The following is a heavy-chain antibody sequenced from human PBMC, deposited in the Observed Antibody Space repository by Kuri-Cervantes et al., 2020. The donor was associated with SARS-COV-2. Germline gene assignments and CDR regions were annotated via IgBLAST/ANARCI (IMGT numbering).Heavy chain of an antibody. V-gene: IGHV3-74*01. Sequence: GESLKISCVASGFTFSSYWMHWVRQAPGKGLVWVSRLTNDGSDAIFADSVKGRFTISRDNAKNMLYLYMNSLRADDTAVYYCARGGLGGQLVDGMDVWGQGTTVTVSS. CDR2: LTNDGSDA. CDR3: ARGGLGGQLVDGMDV. CDR1: GFTFSSYW. J-gene: IGHJ6*02. D-gene: IGHD6-6*01.